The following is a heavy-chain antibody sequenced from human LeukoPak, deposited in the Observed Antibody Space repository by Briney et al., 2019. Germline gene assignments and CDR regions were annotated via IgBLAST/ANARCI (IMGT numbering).Heavy chain of an antibody. CDR1: GGSFSGYY. V-gene: IGHV4-34*01. CDR2: LYYAGST. J-gene: IGHJ3*02. D-gene: IGHD6-19*01. Sequence: SETLSLTCAVYGGSFSGYYWSWIRQTPGKGLEWIGSLYYAGSTYNNPSLESRVTISIDTSKNQFSLRLTSVTAADTAVYFCARPFYSSGWYGAFDIWGPGTMVTVSS. CDR3: ARPFYSSGWYGAFDI.